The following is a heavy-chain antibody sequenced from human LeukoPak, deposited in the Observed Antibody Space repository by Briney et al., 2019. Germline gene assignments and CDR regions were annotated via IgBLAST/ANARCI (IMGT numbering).Heavy chain of an antibody. CDR3: ARAPLGGYYFSHG. CDR2: MNPNSGNT. J-gene: IGHJ4*02. V-gene: IGHV1-8*03. Sequence: ASVKVSCKASGYTFTSYDINRVRQATGQGLEWMGWMNPNSGNTGYAQKFQGRVTITRNTSISTAYMELSSLRSEDTAVYYCARAPLGGYYFSHGWGQGTLVTVSS. CDR1: GYTFTSYD. D-gene: IGHD3-3*01.